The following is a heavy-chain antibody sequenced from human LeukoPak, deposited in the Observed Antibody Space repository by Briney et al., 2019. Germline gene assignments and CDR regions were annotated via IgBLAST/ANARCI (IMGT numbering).Heavy chain of an antibody. CDR2: IYSGGST. J-gene: IGHJ4*02. CDR3: ARGVVVYSPFDY. Sequence: QPGRSLRLSCAASGFTVSSNYMSWVRQAPGKGLEWVSVIYSGGSTYYADSVKGRFTISRDNSKNTLYLQMNSLRAEDTAVYYCARGVVVYSPFDYWGQGTLVTVSS. V-gene: IGHV3-66*02. CDR1: GFTVSSNY. D-gene: IGHD3-22*01.